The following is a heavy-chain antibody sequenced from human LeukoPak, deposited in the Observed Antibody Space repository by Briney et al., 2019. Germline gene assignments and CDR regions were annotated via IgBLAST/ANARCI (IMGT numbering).Heavy chain of an antibody. Sequence: GGSLRLSCAASGFTFSSYAMSWVRQAPGKGLVWVSRINSDGSSTSYADSVKGRFTISRDNAKNTLYLQMNSLRAEDTAVYYCARDLPTIYGFQDYYGMDVWGQGTTVTVSS. J-gene: IGHJ6*02. V-gene: IGHV3-74*01. CDR3: ARDLPTIYGFQDYYGMDV. CDR2: INSDGSST. D-gene: IGHD3-3*01. CDR1: GFTFSSYA.